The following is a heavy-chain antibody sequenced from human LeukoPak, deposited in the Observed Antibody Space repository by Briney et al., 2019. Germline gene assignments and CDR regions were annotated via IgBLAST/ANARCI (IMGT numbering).Heavy chain of an antibody. V-gene: IGHV3-21*01. D-gene: IGHD3-10*02. CDR1: GFTFSSYS. Sequence: AGGSLRLSCAASGFTFSSYSMNWVRQAPGKGLEWVSSISSSSSYINYADSVKGRFTISRDNAKNSLYLQMNSLRAEDTAVYYCARKGPGYYVEWGQGTLVTVSS. CDR3: ARKGPGYYVE. J-gene: IGHJ4*02. CDR2: ISSSSSYI.